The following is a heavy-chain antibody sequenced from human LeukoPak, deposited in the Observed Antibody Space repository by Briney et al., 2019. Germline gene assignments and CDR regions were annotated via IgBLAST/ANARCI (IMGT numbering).Heavy chain of an antibody. J-gene: IGHJ6*02. CDR3: TGDPLGPRGGYHGMDV. CDR2: ISYDGNNK. Sequence: GGSLRLSCAASGFTFSSYAMHWVRQAPGKGLEWVAVISYDGNNKYYADSVKGRFTISRDNSKNTLYLQMNSLRAEDTAVYYCTGDPLGPRGGYHGMDVWGQGTTVTVSS. V-gene: IGHV3-30-3*01. CDR1: GFTFSSYA. D-gene: IGHD3-16*01.